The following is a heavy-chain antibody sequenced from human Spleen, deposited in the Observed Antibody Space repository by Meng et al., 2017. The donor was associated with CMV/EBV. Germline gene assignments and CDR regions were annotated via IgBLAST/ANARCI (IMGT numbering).Heavy chain of an antibody. CDR1: YG. J-gene: IGHJ4*02. D-gene: IGHD2-2*01. Sequence: YGVSCGRQAPGQGLEFMGWIRDYNGNTNYAQNFQGRVTMTTDSSTSTAFMELRGLRSDDTAVYYCARGGMMWRSGIVVEPAAAFDFWGQGTLVTVSS. CDR3: ARGGMMWRSGIVVEPAAAFDF. V-gene: IGHV1-18*01. CDR2: IRDYNGNT.